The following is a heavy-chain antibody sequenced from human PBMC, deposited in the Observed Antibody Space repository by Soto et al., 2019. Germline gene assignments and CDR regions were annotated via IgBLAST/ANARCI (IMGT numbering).Heavy chain of an antibody. D-gene: IGHD3-22*01. V-gene: IGHV1-8*01. CDR2: MNPNSGNT. J-gene: IGHJ4*02. Sequence: QVQLVQSGAEVKKPGASVKVSCKASGYTFTNYDINWVRQATGQGLEWMGWMNPNSGNTGHAQKFQGRVTMTRNTSISRAYMELRSLGSEDTDEYYCARERSGCFDYWGQGTLVTVSS. CDR3: ARERSGCFDY. CDR1: GYTFTNYD.